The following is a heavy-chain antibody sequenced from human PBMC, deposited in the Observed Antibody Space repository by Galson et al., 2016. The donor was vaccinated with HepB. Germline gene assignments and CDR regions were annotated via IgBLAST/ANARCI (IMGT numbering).Heavy chain of an antibody. CDR2: IDRDARET. CDR3: ARAERHFDTNGNYQFYFDH. J-gene: IGHJ4*02. CDR1: GFAFNKYF. D-gene: IGHD2-8*01. Sequence: SLRLSCAATGFAFNKYFMHWVRQAPGQGLAWVARIDRDARETTYAGSVKGRFTISRDNARNTLYLQMKSLRVEDTALYYCARAERHFDTNGNYQFYFDHWGQGSLVTVSS. V-gene: IGHV3-74*03.